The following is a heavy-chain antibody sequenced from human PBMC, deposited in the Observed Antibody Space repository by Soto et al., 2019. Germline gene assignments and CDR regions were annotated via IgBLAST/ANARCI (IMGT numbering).Heavy chain of an antibody. D-gene: IGHD1-26*01. CDR3: ARDQGSYAAAFDI. CDR1: GGSISSGGYY. Sequence: SETLSLTCTVSGGSISSGGYYWSWIRQHPGKGLEWIGYIYYSGSTYHNPSLKSRVTISVDTSKNQFSLKLSSVTAADTAVYYCARDQGSYAAAFDIWGQGTMVTVSS. J-gene: IGHJ3*02. V-gene: IGHV4-31*03. CDR2: IYYSGST.